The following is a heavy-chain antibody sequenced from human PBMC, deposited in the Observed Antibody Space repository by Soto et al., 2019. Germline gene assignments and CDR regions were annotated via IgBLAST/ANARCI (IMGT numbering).Heavy chain of an antibody. J-gene: IGHJ5*02. Sequence: PGGSLRLSCRPSGFTFGGYGGNWVRQAPGKGLEWVSSISSSSSYIYYADLVKGRFTISRDNAKYSLYMQMNSLRAEDTAVYYCARDFEVVPAASNLNWSDPWGQGTLVTVSS. V-gene: IGHV3-21*01. D-gene: IGHD2-2*01. CDR2: ISSSSSYI. CDR3: ARDFEVVPAASNLNWSDP. CDR1: GFTFGGYG.